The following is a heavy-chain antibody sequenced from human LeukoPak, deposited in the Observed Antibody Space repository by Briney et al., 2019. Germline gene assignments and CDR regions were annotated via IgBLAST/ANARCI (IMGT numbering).Heavy chain of an antibody. V-gene: IGHV4-39*01. J-gene: IGHJ4*02. D-gene: IGHD3-16*01. CDR1: GGSISIGTDY. Sequence: SETLSLTCTVSGGSISIGTDYWGWIRQPPGAGLEWIGSIYYSGSTSYNPSLKSRVTISVDTSKNQFSLKLSSVTAADTAVYYCARGGNSYAPLDHWGRGTLVTVSS. CDR3: ARGGNSYAPLDH. CDR2: IYYSGST.